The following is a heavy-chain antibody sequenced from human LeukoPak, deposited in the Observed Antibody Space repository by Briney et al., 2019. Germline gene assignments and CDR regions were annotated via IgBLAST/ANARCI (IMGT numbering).Heavy chain of an antibody. V-gene: IGHV3-9*01. CDR2: ISWNSVSI. CDR3: ARATTVLTPSAFDI. CDR1: GFTFDDYA. D-gene: IGHD4-23*01. J-gene: IGHJ3*02. Sequence: GRSLRLSCAASGFTFDDYAMHWVRQAPGKGLEWVSGISWNSVSIGYADSVKGRFTISRDNAKNSLYLQMNSLRAEDTALYYCARATTVLTPSAFDIWGQGTMVTVSS.